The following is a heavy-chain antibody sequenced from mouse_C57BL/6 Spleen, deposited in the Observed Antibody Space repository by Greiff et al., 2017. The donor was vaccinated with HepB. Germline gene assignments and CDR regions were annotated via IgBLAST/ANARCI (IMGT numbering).Heavy chain of an antibody. Sequence: QVQLKQPGAELVKPGASVKLSCKASGYTFTSYWMQWVKQRPGQGLEWIGEIDPSDSYTNYNQKFKGKATLTVDTSSSTAYMQLSSLTSEDSAVYYCARGPSGYYFDYWGQGTTLTVSS. CDR1: GYTFTSYW. D-gene: IGHD3-2*02. J-gene: IGHJ2*01. CDR3: ARGPSGYYFDY. V-gene: IGHV1-50*01. CDR2: IDPSDSYT.